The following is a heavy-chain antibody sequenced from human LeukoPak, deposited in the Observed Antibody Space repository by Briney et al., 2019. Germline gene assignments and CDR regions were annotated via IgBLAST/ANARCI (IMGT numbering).Heavy chain of an antibody. J-gene: IGHJ1*01. CDR1: GGSISSSNW. CDR3: ARAGGSYYDSSGYYAFQH. V-gene: IGHV4-61*01. D-gene: IGHD3-22*01. CDR2: IYYSGST. Sequence: PSGTLSLTCAVSGGSISSSNWWSWIRQPPGKGLEWIGYIYYSGSTNYNPSLKSRVTISVDTSKNQFSLKLSSVTAADTAVYYCARAGGSYYDSSGYYAFQHWGQGTLVTVSS.